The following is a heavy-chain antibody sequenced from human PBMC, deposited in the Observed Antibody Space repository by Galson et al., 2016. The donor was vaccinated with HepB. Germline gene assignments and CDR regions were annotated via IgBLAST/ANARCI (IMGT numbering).Heavy chain of an antibody. D-gene: IGHD3-16*02. Sequence: SLRLSCAASGFTFATYPLHWVRQAPGRGLEWVAIMSNDGSQKYYADSVNGRFTISSDNSRNTLYLQMNSLTTEDTALYYCARALIDGWHNFDSWGLGSLVVVSS. CDR2: MSNDGSQK. J-gene: IGHJ4*02. CDR1: GFTFATYP. V-gene: IGHV3-30*04. CDR3: ARALIDGWHNFDS.